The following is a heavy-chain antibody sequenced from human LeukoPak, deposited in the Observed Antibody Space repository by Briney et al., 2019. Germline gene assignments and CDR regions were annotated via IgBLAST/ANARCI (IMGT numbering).Heavy chain of an antibody. CDR2: ISWNSGSI. Sequence: GGSLRLSCAASGFTLDDYAMHWVRQAPGKGLEWVSGISWNSGSIGYADSVKGRFTISRDNTKNTLYLQMNSLRAEDTAVFHCVRDYHYGMDVWGQGTTVTVSS. D-gene: IGHD3-22*01. V-gene: IGHV3-9*01. J-gene: IGHJ6*02. CDR1: GFTLDDYA. CDR3: VRDYHYGMDV.